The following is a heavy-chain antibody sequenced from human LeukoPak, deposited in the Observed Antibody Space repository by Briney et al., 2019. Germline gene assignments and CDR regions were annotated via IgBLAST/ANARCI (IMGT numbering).Heavy chain of an antibody. D-gene: IGHD6-19*01. CDR2: IYSGGGT. Sequence: GGSLRLSCAASGFTGNSNYMSWVRQAPGEGLEWVSVIYSGGGTFYTDSVKGRFTISRDNSKNTLYLQMNSLRAEDTAVYYCARDSSGPGYWGQGTLVTVSS. CDR3: ARDSSGPGY. J-gene: IGHJ4*02. V-gene: IGHV3-53*01. CDR1: GFTGNSNY.